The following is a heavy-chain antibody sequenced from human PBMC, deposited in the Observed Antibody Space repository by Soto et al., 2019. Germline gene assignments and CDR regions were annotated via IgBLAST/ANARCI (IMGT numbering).Heavy chain of an antibody. V-gene: IGHV1-2*02. CDR2: INPNSGGT. D-gene: IGHD2-15*01. CDR1: GYTFTGYY. CDR3: ARDQSLVVVVAATNDAFDI. Sequence: ASVKVSCKASGYTFTGYYMHWVRQAPGQGLEWMGWINPNSGGTNYAQKFQGRVTMTRDTSISTAYMELSRLRSDDTAVYYCARDQSLVVVVAATNDAFDIWGRGTIVTVSS. J-gene: IGHJ3*02.